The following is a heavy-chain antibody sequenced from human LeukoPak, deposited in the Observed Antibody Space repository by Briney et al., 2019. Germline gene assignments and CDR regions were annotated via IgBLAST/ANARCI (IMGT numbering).Heavy chain of an antibody. V-gene: IGHV4-59*01. CDR1: GGSISGSY. D-gene: IGHD2-15*01. J-gene: IGHJ5*02. Sequence: PSETLSLTCTVSGGSISGSYWSCIRQPPGKGLEWIAYIYYSGSTNYNPSLKSRVTISVDTSKNQFSLKLSSVTAADTAVYYCARDRLRGSGWFDPWGQGTLVTVSS. CDR2: IYYSGST. CDR3: ARDRLRGSGWFDP.